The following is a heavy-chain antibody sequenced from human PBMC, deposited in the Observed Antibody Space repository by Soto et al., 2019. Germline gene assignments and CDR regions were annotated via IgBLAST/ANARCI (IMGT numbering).Heavy chain of an antibody. V-gene: IGHV3-23*01. CDR2: ISGSGGRT. D-gene: IGHD3-16*01. CDR1: GFPWSSYA. Sequence: PVGSLTLSSVASGFPWSSYAMGWIRQTPGKGLVWVSGISGSGGRTYYADSVQGRFTISRDNSNNTLSLQMHILRVEDTAVYFCAKGGYYSRFDIWGQGTMVTVSS. CDR3: AKGGYYSRFDI. J-gene: IGHJ3*02.